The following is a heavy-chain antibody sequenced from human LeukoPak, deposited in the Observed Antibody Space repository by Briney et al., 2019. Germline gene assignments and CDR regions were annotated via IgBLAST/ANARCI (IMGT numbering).Heavy chain of an antibody. CDR3: ARDHGGFYPSSTWFDY. CDR1: GFTFGSYA. D-gene: IGHD3-16*01. J-gene: IGHJ4*02. CDR2: ISYDGSNK. Sequence: GGSLRLSCAASGFTFGSYAMHWVRQAPGKGLEWVAVISYDGSNKYYADSVKGRFTISRDNSKNTLYLQMNSLRAEDTAVYYCARDHGGFYPSSTWFDYWGQGTLVTVSS. V-gene: IGHV3-30-3*01.